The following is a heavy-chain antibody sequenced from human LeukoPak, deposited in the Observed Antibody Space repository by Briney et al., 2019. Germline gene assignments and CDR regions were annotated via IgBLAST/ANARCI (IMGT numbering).Heavy chain of an antibody. CDR2: ISSSGGNT. V-gene: IGHV3-23*01. D-gene: IGHD1-26*01. J-gene: IGHJ4*02. CDR3: ASQRSYSGSYVTFDY. CDR1: GFTFSSYA. Sequence: GGSLRLSCAASGFTFSSYAMSWVRQAPGKGLEWVSGISSSGGNTYYAESVKGRFTISRDNSKDTLYLQMNSLRAEDTAVYYCASQRSYSGSYVTFDYWGQGTLVTVSS.